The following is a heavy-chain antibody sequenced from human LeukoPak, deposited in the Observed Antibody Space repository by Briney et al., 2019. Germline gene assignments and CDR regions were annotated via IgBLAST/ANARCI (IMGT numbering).Heavy chain of an antibody. CDR1: GGSFSGYY. V-gene: IGHV4-34*01. CDR3: ARKRITIFGVSRGFDY. J-gene: IGHJ4*02. D-gene: IGHD3-3*01. Sequence: SETLSLTCAVYGGSFSGYYWSWIRQPPGKGLEWIGEINHSESTNYNPSLKSRVTISVDTSKNQFSLKLSSVTAADTAVYYCARKRITIFGVSRGFDYWGQGTLVTVSS. CDR2: INHSEST.